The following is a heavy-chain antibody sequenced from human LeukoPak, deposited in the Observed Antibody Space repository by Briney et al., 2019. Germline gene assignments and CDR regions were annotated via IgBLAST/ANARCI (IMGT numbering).Heavy chain of an antibody. CDR3: ARDGSISALDAFDI. D-gene: IGHD2-2*01. Sequence: GGSLRLSCAASGFTVSSNYMTWVSQAPGKGLEWGSVIYSGSNTYYADSVKGRFTISRDNSKNTVYLQMNSLRAEDTAVYYCARDGSISALDAFDIWGQGTMVTVSS. CDR2: IYSGSNT. J-gene: IGHJ3*02. V-gene: IGHV3-53*01. CDR1: GFTVSSNY.